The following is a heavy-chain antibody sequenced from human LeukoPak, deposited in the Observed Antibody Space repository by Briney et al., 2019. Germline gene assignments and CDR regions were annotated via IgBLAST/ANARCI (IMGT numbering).Heavy chain of an antibody. D-gene: IGHD3-3*01. CDR1: GYTFTSYG. J-gene: IGHJ5*02. Sequence: GASVKVSCKASGYTFTSYGISWVRQAPGQGLEWMGWISAYNGNTNYAQKPQGRVTMTTDTSTSTAYMELRSLRSDDTAVYYCARAKITIFGVVIPAWFDPWGQGTLVTVSS. CDR3: ARAKITIFGVVIPAWFDP. V-gene: IGHV1-18*01. CDR2: ISAYNGNT.